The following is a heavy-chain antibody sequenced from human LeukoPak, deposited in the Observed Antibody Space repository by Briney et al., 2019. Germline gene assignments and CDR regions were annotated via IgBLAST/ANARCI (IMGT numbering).Heavy chain of an antibody. Sequence: SETLSLTCAVYGGSFSGYYWSWIRQPPGKGLEWIGEINHSGSTNYNPSLKSRVTISVDTSKNQLSLKLSSVTAADTAVYYCASSVMNWNDGRGWGQGTLVTVSS. D-gene: IGHD1-1*01. CDR2: INHSGST. CDR3: ASSVMNWNDGRG. V-gene: IGHV4-34*01. J-gene: IGHJ4*02. CDR1: GGSFSGYY.